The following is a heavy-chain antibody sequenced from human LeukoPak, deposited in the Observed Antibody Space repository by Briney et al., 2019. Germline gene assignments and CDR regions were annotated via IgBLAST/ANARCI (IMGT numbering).Heavy chain of an antibody. CDR1: GYTFTSYG. D-gene: IGHD3-9*01. J-gene: IGHJ6*03. V-gene: IGHV1-18*01. CDR3: ARGPRYIYYYYYMDV. CDR2: ISAYNGNT. Sequence: ASVKVSCKASGYTFTSYGISWVRQAPGQGLEWMGWISAYNGNTNYAQKLQGRVTMTRNTSISTAYMELSSLRSEDTAVYYCARGPRYIYYYYYMDVWGKGTTVTISS.